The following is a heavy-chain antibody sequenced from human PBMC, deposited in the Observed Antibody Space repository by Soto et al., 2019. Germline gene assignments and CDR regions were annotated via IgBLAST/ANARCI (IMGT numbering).Heavy chain of an antibody. D-gene: IGHD2-2*01. V-gene: IGHV1-18*01. CDR3: ARSLYVPAAMGNWFDP. CDR2: ISAYNGNT. J-gene: IGHJ5*02. Sequence: QVQLVQSGADVKKPGASVKVSCKASGYTFTSYGISWVRQAPGQGLEGMGWISAYNGNTNYAQKLQGRVTMTTDTSTSTAYMELRSLRSDDTAVYYCARSLYVPAAMGNWFDPWGQGTLVTVSS. CDR1: GYTFTSYG.